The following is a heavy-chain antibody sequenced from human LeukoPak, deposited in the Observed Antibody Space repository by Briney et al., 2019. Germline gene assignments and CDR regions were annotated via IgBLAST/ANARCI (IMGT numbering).Heavy chain of an antibody. CDR2: IPGSGGNT. CDR3: AKSYSGNYNDAFGI. V-gene: IGHV3-23*01. CDR1: GFTLSNSG. D-gene: IGHD1-26*01. J-gene: IGHJ3*02. Sequence: GGSLRLSCTASGFTLSNSGMSWVRQAPWKGLEWVSGIPGSGGNTYYADSVRGRFTISRDNSKHTLYLQMNSLRAEDTAVYYCAKSYSGNYNDAFGIWGQGTMVTVSS.